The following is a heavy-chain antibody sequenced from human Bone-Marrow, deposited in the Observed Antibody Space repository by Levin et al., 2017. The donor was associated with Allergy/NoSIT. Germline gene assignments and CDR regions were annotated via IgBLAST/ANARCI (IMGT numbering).Heavy chain of an antibody. CDR3: ARGGRPSSFECWNGYYTDYYYYAMDV. J-gene: IGHJ6*02. D-gene: IGHD3-3*01. Sequence: GGSLRLSCATSGFTFNTYSLNWFRQPPGKGLEWVASISSSATYIYYADSLKGRFTISRDNAKQSLFLQMNSLRAEDTAVYYCARGGRPSSFECWNGYYTDYYYYAMDVWGQGTTVTVSS. CDR2: ISSSATYI. CDR1: GFTFNTYS. V-gene: IGHV3-21*01.